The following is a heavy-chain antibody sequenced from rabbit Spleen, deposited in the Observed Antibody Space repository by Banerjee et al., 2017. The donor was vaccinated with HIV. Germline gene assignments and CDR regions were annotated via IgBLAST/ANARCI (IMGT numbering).Heavy chain of an antibody. V-gene: IGHV1S45*01. CDR2: IRINSGRT. CDR3: ARSVGYATELGL. D-gene: IGHD6-1*01. J-gene: IGHJ3*01. Sequence: QEQLVESGGGLVKPGASLTLTCTASGFTISSSEWMYWVRQAPGKGLELTGCIRINSGRTYYANWAKGRFTISKTSTTVDLKMTSLTAADTATYFCARSVGYATELGLWGQGTLVTVS. CDR1: GFTISSSEW.